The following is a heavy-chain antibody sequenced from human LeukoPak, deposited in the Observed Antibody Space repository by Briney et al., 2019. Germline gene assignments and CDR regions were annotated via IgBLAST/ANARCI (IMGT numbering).Heavy chain of an antibody. D-gene: IGHD3-22*01. V-gene: IGHV5-51*01. CDR1: GYSFTSYW. CDR3: ARHQSYYYDSSGNFDY. CDR2: IYPGDSDT. J-gene: IGHJ4*02. Sequence: GESLKISCKGSGYSFTSYWIGWVRQMPGKGLEWMGIIYPGDSDTRYSPSFQGQATISADKSIRTAYLQWSSLKASDTAMYYCARHQSYYYDSSGNFDYWGQGTLVTVSS.